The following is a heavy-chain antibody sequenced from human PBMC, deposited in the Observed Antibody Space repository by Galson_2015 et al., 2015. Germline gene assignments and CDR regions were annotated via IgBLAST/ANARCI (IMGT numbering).Heavy chain of an antibody. J-gene: IGHJ4*02. D-gene: IGHD4-17*01. CDR2: ISYDGSNK. CDR3: ARGGYGDYAKAY. V-gene: IGHV3-30*03. Sequence: SLRLSCAASGFTFSSYGMHWVRQAPGKGLEWVAVISYDGSNKYYADSVKGRFTISRDNSKNTLYLQMNSLRAEDTAVYYCARGGYGDYAKAYWGQGTLVTVSS. CDR1: GFTFSSYG.